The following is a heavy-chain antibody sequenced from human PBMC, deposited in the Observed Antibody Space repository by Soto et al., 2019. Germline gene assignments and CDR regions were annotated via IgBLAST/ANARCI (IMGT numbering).Heavy chain of an antibody. J-gene: IGHJ6*02. V-gene: IGHV3-30-3*01. D-gene: IGHD4-17*01. CDR1: GFTFSSYA. CDR3: ARDRGDYYYGMDV. Sequence: VQLVESGGGVVQPGRSLRLSCAASGFTFSSYAMHWVRQAPGKGLEWVAVISYDGSNKYYADSVKGRFTISRDNSKNTLYLQMNSLRAEDTAVYYCARDRGDYYYGMDVWGQGTTVTVSS. CDR2: ISYDGSNK.